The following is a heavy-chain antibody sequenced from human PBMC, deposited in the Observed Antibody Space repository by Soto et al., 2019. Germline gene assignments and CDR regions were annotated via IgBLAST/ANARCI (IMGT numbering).Heavy chain of an antibody. CDR3: TTDPNSYYDFWSGYSPPDY. D-gene: IGHD3-3*01. V-gene: IGHV3-15*01. Sequence: GGSLRLSCAASGFTFSNAGMSWVRQAPGKGLEWVGRIKSKTDGGTTDYAAPVKGRFTISRDDSKNTLHLQMNSLKTEDTAVYYCTTDPNSYYDFWSGYSPPDYWGQGTLVTVSS. CDR2: IKSKTDGGTT. J-gene: IGHJ4*02. CDR1: GFTFSNAG.